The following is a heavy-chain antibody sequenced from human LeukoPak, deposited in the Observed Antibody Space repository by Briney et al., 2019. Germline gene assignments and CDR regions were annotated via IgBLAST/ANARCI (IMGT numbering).Heavy chain of an antibody. CDR1: GGTFSSYA. J-gene: IGHJ4*02. Sequence: ASVKVSCKASGGTFSSYAISWVRQAPGQGLEWMGRIIPILGIANYAQKFQGRVTITADKSTSTAYMELSSLRTEDTAVYYCAGGDFRPADYYFDYWGQGTLVTVSS. CDR3: AGGDFRPADYYFDY. V-gene: IGHV1-69*04. CDR2: IIPILGIA. D-gene: IGHD3-16*01.